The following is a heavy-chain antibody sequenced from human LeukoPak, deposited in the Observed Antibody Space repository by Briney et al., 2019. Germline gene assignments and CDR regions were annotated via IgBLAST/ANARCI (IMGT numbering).Heavy chain of an antibody. CDR1: GDSISSGDYY. D-gene: IGHD3-16*01. Sequence: PSQTLSLTCSVSGDSISSGDYYWTWIRQPPGKGLEWIGYIYYSGSTYYNPSLKSRVTISIDTSKNQFSLKLSSVTAADTAVYYCARPNYSYTHSPGGYYFDYWGQGTLVTVSS. J-gene: IGHJ4*02. CDR3: ARPNYSYTHSPGGYYFDY. CDR2: IYYSGST. V-gene: IGHV4-30-4*08.